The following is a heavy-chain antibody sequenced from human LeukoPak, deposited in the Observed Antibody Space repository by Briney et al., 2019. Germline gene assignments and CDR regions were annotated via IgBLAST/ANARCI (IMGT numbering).Heavy chain of an antibody. CDR1: GFTVSSNY. CDR2: TYSGGDT. CDR3: AREKAVVPAFDI. J-gene: IGHJ3*02. D-gene: IGHD6-19*01. V-gene: IGHV3-53*01. Sequence: GGSLRLSCAASGFTVSSNYMSWVRQAPWKGLEWVSVTYSGGDTYYADSVKGRFTIPRDNSKNTLYLQMNSLRAEDTAVYYCAREKAVVPAFDIWGQGTMVTVSP.